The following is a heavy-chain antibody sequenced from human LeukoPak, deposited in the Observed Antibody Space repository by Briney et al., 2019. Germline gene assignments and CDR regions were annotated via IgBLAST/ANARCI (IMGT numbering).Heavy chain of an antibody. CDR1: GFTFSSCW. V-gene: IGHV3-74*01. Sequence: GGSLRLSCAASGFTFSSCWMYSGRQAPGKGLVWVSHINTDGSTTTYADSVKGRFTISRDNAKNTLYLQMNSLRAEDTAMYYCARDLTSCSGGSCYPTWFDPWGQGTMVTVSS. D-gene: IGHD2-15*01. CDR2: INTDGSTT. CDR3: ARDLTSCSGGSCYPTWFDP. J-gene: IGHJ5*02.